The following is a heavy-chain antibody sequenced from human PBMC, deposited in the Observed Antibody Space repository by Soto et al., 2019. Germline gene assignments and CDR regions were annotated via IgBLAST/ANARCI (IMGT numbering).Heavy chain of an antibody. CDR1: GGSISKYY. Sequence: SETLSLTCTVSGGSISKYYWSWIRQPPGKVLEWIGYIYYSGSTNYNPSLKSRVTISVDTSKNQFSLKLSSVTAADTAVYYCARVPPSYYYDSSGYYFDYWGQGTLVTVSS. CDR2: IYYSGST. D-gene: IGHD3-22*01. CDR3: ARVPPSYYYDSSGYYFDY. J-gene: IGHJ4*02. V-gene: IGHV4-59*08.